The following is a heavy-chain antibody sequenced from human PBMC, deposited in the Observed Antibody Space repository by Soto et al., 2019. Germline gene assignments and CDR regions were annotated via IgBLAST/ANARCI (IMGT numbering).Heavy chain of an antibody. CDR1: GFTFTRYS. CDR3: ARESEDLTSNFDY. CDR2: ISSTTHYV. J-gene: IGHJ4*02. Sequence: GGSLRLSCAASGFTFTRYSMNWVRQAPGKGLEWVSSISSTTHYVYYADSMRGRFTISRDNAKNAVYLEMNSLRAEDTAVYYCARESEDLTSNFDYWGQGTLVTVSS. V-gene: IGHV3-21*06.